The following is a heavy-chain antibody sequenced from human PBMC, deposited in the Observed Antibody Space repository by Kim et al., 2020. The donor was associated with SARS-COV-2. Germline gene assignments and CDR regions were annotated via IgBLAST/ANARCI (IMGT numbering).Heavy chain of an antibody. CDR3: ARDDRQWLVLGWFDP. Sequence: ASVKVSCKASGYTFTSYAMHWVRQAPGQRLEWMGWINAGNGNTKYSQKFQGRVTITRDTSASTAYMELSSLRSEDTAVYYCARDDRQWLVLGWFDPWGQGTLVTVSS. D-gene: IGHD6-19*01. CDR2: INAGNGNT. CDR1: GYTFTSYA. J-gene: IGHJ5*02. V-gene: IGHV1-3*01.